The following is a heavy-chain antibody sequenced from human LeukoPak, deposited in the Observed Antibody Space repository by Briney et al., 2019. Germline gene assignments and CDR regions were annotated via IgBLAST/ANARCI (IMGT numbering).Heavy chain of an antibody. J-gene: IGHJ4*02. D-gene: IGHD6-19*01. Sequence: ASVKVSCKASGGTFSSYAISWVRQAPGQGLEWMGGIIPIFGTANYAQKFQGRVTITADESTSTAYMELSSLRSEDTAVYYCAREVAVAGYGYYFDYWGQGTLVTVSS. V-gene: IGHV1-69*13. CDR3: AREVAVAGYGYYFDY. CDR1: GGTFSSYA. CDR2: IIPIFGTA.